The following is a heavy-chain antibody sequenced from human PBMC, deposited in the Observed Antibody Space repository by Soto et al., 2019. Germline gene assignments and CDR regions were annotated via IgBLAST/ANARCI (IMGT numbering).Heavy chain of an antibody. Sequence: SETLSLTCTVSGGSISRYYWSWIRQPPGKGLEWIGYIYYSGSTTYNPSLKSRVTIAVDASKNQFSLKLSSVTAAATAVYYCARETSYELSHDAFDLWGQGTMVTVSS. CDR3: ARETSYELSHDAFDL. CDR2: IYYSGST. CDR1: GGSISRYY. V-gene: IGHV4-59*01. J-gene: IGHJ3*01. D-gene: IGHD1-26*01.